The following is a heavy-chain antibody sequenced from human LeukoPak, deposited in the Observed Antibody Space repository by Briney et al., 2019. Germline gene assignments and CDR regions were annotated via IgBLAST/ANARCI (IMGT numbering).Heavy chain of an antibody. V-gene: IGHV3-33*01. J-gene: IGHJ6*02. CDR2: IWYDGSNK. Sequence: PGGSLRLSCAASGFAFSSYGMRWVRRALGKGLEWVAVIWYDGSNKYYADSVKGRFTISRDNSKNTLYLQMNSLRAEDTAVYYCAREGYYYGMDVWGQGTTVTVSS. CDR3: AREGYYYGMDV. CDR1: GFAFSSYG.